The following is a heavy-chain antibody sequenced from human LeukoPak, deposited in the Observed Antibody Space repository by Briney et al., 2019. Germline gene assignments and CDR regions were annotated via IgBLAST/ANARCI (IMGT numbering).Heavy chain of an antibody. D-gene: IGHD6-19*01. CDR2: ISSSGSTI. J-gene: IGHJ4*02. Sequence: GGSLRLSCAASRFIFTNYWIHWVRQAPGKGLEWVSYISSSGSTIYYADSVKGRFTISRDNAKNSLYLQMNSLRAEDTAVYYCARVSSGWADYWGQGTLVTVSS. CDR1: RFIFTNYW. V-gene: IGHV3-48*04. CDR3: ARVSSGWADY.